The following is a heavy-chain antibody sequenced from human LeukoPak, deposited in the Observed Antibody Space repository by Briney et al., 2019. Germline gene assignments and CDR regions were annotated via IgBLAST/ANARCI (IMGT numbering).Heavy chain of an antibody. Sequence: GGSLRLSCAASGFTFSTYSMTWVRQATGKGLDWVSYISSRGSSIYCGDSVKGRFNISRDNAKNSLYLQMNSLRVEDTAVYYCARDLVSYYNYYMDVWGKGTTVTVSS. J-gene: IGHJ6*03. V-gene: IGHV3-48*01. D-gene: IGHD3-16*01. CDR3: ARDLVSYYNYYMDV. CDR1: GFTFSTYS. CDR2: ISSRGSSI.